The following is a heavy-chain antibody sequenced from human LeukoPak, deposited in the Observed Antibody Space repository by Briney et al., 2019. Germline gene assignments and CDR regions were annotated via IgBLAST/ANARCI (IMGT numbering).Heavy chain of an antibody. V-gene: IGHV4-59*11. CDR2: IYYSGST. CDR3: ARANGYDFWSGYYLSSDWFDP. CDR1: GGSSSSHY. D-gene: IGHD3-3*01. Sequence: SETLSLTCTVSGGSSSSHYWSWIRQPPGKGLEWIGYIYYSGSTNYNPSLKSRVTISVDTSKNQFSLKLSSVTAADTAVYYCARANGYDFWSGYYLSSDWFDPWGREPWSPSPQ. J-gene: IGHJ5*02.